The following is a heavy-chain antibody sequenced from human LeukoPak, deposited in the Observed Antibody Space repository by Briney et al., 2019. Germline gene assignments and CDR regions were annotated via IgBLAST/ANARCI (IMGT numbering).Heavy chain of an antibody. CDR2: INSDGSST. D-gene: IGHD3-22*01. Sequence: GSLRLSCAASGFTFSSYWMHWVRQAPGKGLVWVSRINSDGSSTSYADSVKGRFTISRDNAKNTLYLQMNSLRAEDTAVYYCALMIVVVPWGFDPWGQGTLVTVSS. V-gene: IGHV3-74*01. CDR3: ALMIVVVPWGFDP. CDR1: GFTFSSYW. J-gene: IGHJ5*02.